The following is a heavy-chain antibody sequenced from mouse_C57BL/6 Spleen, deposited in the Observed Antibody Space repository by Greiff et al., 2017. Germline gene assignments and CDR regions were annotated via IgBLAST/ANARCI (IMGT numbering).Heavy chain of an antibody. CDR2: INYDGSST. Sequence: EVKLMESEGGLVQPGSSMKLSCTASGFTFSDYYMAWVRQVPEKGLEWVANINYDGSSTYYLDPLKSRFIISRDNAKNILYLQMSSLKSEDTATYYCARGGSLYAMDYWGQGTSVTVSS. CDR3: ARGGSLYAMDY. J-gene: IGHJ4*01. D-gene: IGHD6-2*01. V-gene: IGHV5-16*01. CDR1: GFTFSDYY.